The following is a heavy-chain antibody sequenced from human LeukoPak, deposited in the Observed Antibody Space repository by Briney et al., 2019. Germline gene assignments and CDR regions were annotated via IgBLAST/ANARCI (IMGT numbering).Heavy chain of an antibody. CDR2: INTNTGNP. Sequence: GSVKVSCKASGYTFTSYAMNWVRQAPGQGLEWMGWINTNTGNPTYAQGFTGRFVFSLDTSVGTAYLQISSLKAEDTAVYYCARDQSSSWSYYYYMDVWGKGTTVTVSS. V-gene: IGHV7-4-1*02. D-gene: IGHD6-13*01. CDR1: GYTFTSYA. CDR3: ARDQSSSWSYYYYMDV. J-gene: IGHJ6*03.